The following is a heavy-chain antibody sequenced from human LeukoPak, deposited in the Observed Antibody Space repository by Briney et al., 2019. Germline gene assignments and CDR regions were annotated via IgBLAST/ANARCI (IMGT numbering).Heavy chain of an antibody. CDR2: ISGSGGST. J-gene: IGHJ4*02. CDR1: GFTFSSYA. D-gene: IGHD6-6*01. CDR3: AKSLAPRESISSSIRYFAY. Sequence: GGSLRLSCAASGFTFSSYAMSWVRQAPGKGLEWVSAISGSGGSTYYADSVKGRFTISRDNSKNTLYLQMNSLRAEETAVYYCAKSLAPRESISSSIRYFAYWGKGPLVTVPS. V-gene: IGHV3-23*01.